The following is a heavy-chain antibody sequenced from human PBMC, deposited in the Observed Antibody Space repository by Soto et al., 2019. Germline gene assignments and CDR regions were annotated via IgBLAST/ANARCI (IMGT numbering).Heavy chain of an antibody. J-gene: IGHJ6*04. V-gene: IGHV4-4*07. D-gene: IGHD3-3*01. CDR3: AREGASGFGMNV. Sequence: PSETLSLTCTVSGGSMRNYYWGWIRQPAGKPLEWIGRIYPSGATNYNPSLKSRVTLSLDTSNNQFSLNLTSVTAADTAVYFCAREGASGFGMNVWGKGPRVTVSS. CDR2: IYPSGAT. CDR1: GGSMRNYY.